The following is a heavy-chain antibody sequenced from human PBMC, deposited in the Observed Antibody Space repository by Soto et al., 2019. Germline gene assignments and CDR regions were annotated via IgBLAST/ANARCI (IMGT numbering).Heavy chain of an antibody. J-gene: IGHJ4*02. CDR3: ARGRYGDY. D-gene: IGHD1-1*01. V-gene: IGHV1-18*01. CDR1: GYAFTTYG. Sequence: QVHLVQSGAEVKKPGASVKVSGKGSGYAFTTYGITWVRQAPGQGLEWMGWISAHNANTNYAQKLQGRVTVTRDTSTSTAYMELRSLRSDDTAVYYCARGRYGDYWGQGALVTVSS. CDR2: ISAHNANT.